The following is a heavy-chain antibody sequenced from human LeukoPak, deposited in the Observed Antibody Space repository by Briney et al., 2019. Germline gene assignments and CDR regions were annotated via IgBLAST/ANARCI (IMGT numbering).Heavy chain of an antibody. D-gene: IGHD3-22*01. J-gene: IGHJ3*02. CDR2: ISAYNGNT. CDR1: GYTFTSYG. Sequence: ASVKVSCKASGYTFTSYGISWVRQAPGQGLEWMGWISAYNGNTNYAQKLQGRVTMTPDTSTSTAYMELRSLRSDDTAVYYCASTNYDSSGYYYGGYAFDIWGQGTMVTVSS. CDR3: ASTNYDSSGYYYGGYAFDI. V-gene: IGHV1-18*01.